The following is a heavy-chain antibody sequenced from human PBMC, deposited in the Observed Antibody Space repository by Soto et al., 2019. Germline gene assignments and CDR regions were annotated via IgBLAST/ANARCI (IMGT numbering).Heavy chain of an antibody. J-gene: IGHJ4*02. CDR3: ARPRGYDFDY. Sequence: QITLKESGPTLVKPTQTLTLTCTFSGFSLDTSGMSVGWIRQPPGKALEWLALIYWDDDKRYSPSLKTRLTITKDTSKNHVVLTVTNMDPVDTATYYCARPRGYDFDYWGQGTLVTVSS. V-gene: IGHV2-5*02. D-gene: IGHD2-15*01. CDR1: GFSLDTSGMS. CDR2: IYWDDDK.